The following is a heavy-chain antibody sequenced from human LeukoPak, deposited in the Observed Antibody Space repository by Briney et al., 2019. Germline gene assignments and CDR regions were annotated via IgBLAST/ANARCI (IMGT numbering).Heavy chain of an antibody. CDR2: ISGGGRST. Sequence: GGSLRLSCAASRFTFSNYVMGWVRQAPGKGLECVSAISGGGRSTYYADSVKGRFTISREDSKNTLYLQMNSLRAEDTAIYYCARVSGRIQVWPQPFGDGMDVWGLGTTVTVSS. V-gene: IGHV3-23*01. D-gene: IGHD5-18*01. J-gene: IGHJ6*02. CDR1: RFTFSNYV. CDR3: ARVSGRIQVWPQPFGDGMDV.